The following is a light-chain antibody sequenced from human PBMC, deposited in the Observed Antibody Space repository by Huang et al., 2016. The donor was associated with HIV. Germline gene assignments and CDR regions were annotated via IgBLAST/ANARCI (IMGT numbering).Light chain of an antibody. CDR3: QQYDNLPLT. Sequence: DIQMTQSPSSLSASVGDRVTITCQASQDISNYLNWYQQKPGKDPKLLIYDASNLETGVPSRCGGGGSGTDFTFTISSLQPEDIATYYCQQYDNLPLTFGGGTKVEIK. CDR2: DAS. CDR1: QDISNY. V-gene: IGKV1-33*01. J-gene: IGKJ4*01.